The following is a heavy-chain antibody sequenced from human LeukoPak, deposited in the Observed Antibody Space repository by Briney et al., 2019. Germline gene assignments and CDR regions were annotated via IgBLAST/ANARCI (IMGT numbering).Heavy chain of an antibody. CDR2: IYTGGNT. J-gene: IGHJ4*02. Sequence: GGSLRLSCAASGFTVSSTYMSWVRQAPGQGLEWVSLIYTGGNTYYADSVKGRFTLSRDNSKNTVYLQMNSLRVEDTAMYYCATISDLLFYFDSWGQGTLVTVSS. CDR1: GFTVSSTY. CDR3: ATISDLLFYFDS. V-gene: IGHV3-66*01.